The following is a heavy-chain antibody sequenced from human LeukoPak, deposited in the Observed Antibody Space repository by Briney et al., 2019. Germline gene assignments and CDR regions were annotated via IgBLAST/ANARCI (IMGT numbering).Heavy chain of an antibody. CDR3: AGGVYGSRYYYYYMDV. D-gene: IGHD3-10*01. CDR2: IYYSGYT. J-gene: IGHJ6*03. V-gene: IGHV4-34*01. Sequence: PSETLSLICAVYGGSFSGYYWRGISQPPGKGWEWIGSIYYSGYTYFNPSLKRRVTISVDTIKNQFSLRVSSVTAADPAVYYCAGGVYGSRYYYYYMDVWGKGTTVTVSS. CDR1: GGSFSGYY.